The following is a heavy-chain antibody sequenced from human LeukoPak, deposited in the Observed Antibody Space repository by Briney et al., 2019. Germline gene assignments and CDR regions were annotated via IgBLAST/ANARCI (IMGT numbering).Heavy chain of an antibody. V-gene: IGHV4-39*07. Sequence: SETLSLTCTVSGGSISSGSYYWGWIRQPPGKGLEWIGSIYYSGSTYYNPSLKSRVTISVDTSKNQFSLKLSSVTAADTAVYYCAYGGVVSTDAFDIWGQGTMVTVSS. J-gene: IGHJ3*02. CDR3: AYGGVVSTDAFDI. CDR1: GGSISSGSYY. D-gene: IGHD2-21*01. CDR2: IYYSGST.